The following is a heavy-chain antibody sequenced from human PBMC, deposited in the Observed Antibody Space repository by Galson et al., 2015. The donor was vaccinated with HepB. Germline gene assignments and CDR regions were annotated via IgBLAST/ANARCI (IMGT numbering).Heavy chain of an antibody. CDR1: GYTFTSYG. CDR2: ISAYNGNT. Sequence: SVKVSCKASGYTFTSYGISWVRQAPGQGLEWMGWISAYNGNTNYAQKLQGRVTMTTDTSTSTAYMELRSLRSDDTAVYYCARDSGVPYYYDSSGHQSPHFDYWGQGTLVTVSS. J-gene: IGHJ4*02. V-gene: IGHV1-18*01. D-gene: IGHD3-22*01. CDR3: ARDSGVPYYYDSSGHQSPHFDY.